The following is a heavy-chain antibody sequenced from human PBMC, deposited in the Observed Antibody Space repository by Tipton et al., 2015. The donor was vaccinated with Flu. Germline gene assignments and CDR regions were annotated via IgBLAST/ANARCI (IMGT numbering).Heavy chain of an antibody. CDR2: IYSGGLT. J-gene: IGHJ4*02. Sequence: SLRLSCAASGFTVSNTYMSWVRQAPGNGLEWVSVIYSGGLTYYADSVKGRFTISRDNSKNTLFLQMNSLRAEDTAVYYCAREAVGATYLDHWGQGTLVTVSS. CDR3: AREAVGATYLDH. V-gene: IGHV3-53*01. D-gene: IGHD1-26*01. CDR1: GFTVSNTY.